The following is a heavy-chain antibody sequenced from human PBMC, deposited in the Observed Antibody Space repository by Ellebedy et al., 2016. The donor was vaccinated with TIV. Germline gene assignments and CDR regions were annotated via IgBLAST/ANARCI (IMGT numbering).Heavy chain of an antibody. V-gene: IGHV4-34*01. J-gene: IGHJ6*03. Sequence: SETLSLTXAVYGGSFTGYNWTWIRQPPGKGLEWIGEVNHSGTTNYNGTLKSRVVISADTSKNQFSLKLNSVTAADTAVYYCAMIGVYYYYMDVWGKGTTVTVSS. D-gene: IGHD3-22*01. CDR3: AMIGVYYYYMDV. CDR1: GGSFTGYN. CDR2: VNHSGTT.